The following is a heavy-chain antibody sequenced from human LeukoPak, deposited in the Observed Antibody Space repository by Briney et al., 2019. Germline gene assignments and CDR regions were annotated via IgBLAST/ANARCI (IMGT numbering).Heavy chain of an antibody. V-gene: IGHV3-53*01. CDR3: ARGRGYSQSNWVDP. D-gene: IGHD5-18*01. Sequence: GGSLRLSCAASGFTVSRSYMIWARQAPGKGLELVSVIYSGGTTYYADSVKGRFTISRDNSKNTLYLQMNSLRAEDTAVYYCARGRGYSQSNWVDPWGQGTMVTVSA. CDR2: IYSGGTT. CDR1: GFTVSRSY. J-gene: IGHJ5*02.